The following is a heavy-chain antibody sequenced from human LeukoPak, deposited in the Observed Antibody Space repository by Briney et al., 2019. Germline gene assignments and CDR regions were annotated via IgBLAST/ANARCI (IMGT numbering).Heavy chain of an antibody. CDR1: GFTVSSNY. J-gene: IGHJ4*02. D-gene: IGHD3-10*01. CDR2: IYYSGST. V-gene: IGHV4-31*02. Sequence: LRLSCAASGFTVSSNYMSWIRQHPGKGLEWIGYIYYSGSTYYNPSLKSRVTISVDTSKNQFSLKLSSVTAADTAVYYCARVYYGSGSYYQPRYYFDYWGQGTLVTVSS. CDR3: ARVYYGSGSYYQPRYYFDY.